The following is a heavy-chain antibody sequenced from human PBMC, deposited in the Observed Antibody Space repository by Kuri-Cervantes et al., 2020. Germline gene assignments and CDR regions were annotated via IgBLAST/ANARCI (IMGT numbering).Heavy chain of an antibody. CDR2: IDGITRTT. J-gene: IGHJ4*02. D-gene: IGHD2-15*01. V-gene: IGHV3-23*01. CDR3: ATDLRYCSGGTCYGILDC. Sequence: GGSLRLSCAASGFAFSSYAMTWVRQAPGKGLEWVSLIDGITRTTKYLDSVKGRFTISRDNSKNTLYLQMNSLRADDTAVYYCATDLRYCSGGTCYGILDCWGQGTLVTVSS. CDR1: GFAFSSYA.